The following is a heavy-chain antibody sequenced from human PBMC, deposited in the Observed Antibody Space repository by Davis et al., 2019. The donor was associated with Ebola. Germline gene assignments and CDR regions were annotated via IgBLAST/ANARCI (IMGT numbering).Heavy chain of an antibody. CDR1: GGSFSGYY. D-gene: IGHD1-26*01. CDR2: INHSGST. J-gene: IGHJ4*02. V-gene: IGHV4-34*01. CDR3: ARGVGRYYFDY. Sequence: MPSETLSLTCAVYGGSFSGYYWSWIRQPPGKGLEWIGEINHSGSTNYNPSLKSRVTISVDTSKNQFSLKLSSVTAADTAVYYCARGVGRYYFDYWGQGTLVTVSS.